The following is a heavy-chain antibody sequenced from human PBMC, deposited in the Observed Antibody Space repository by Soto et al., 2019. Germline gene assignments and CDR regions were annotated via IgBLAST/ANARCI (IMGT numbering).Heavy chain of an antibody. J-gene: IGHJ5*02. V-gene: IGHV1-3*01. CDR1: GYTFTSYA. CDR2: INAGNGNT. CDR3: ARSWKKASGDSDWFDP. D-gene: IGHD4-17*01. Sequence: QVQLVQSGAEVKKPGASVKVSCKASGYTFTSYAMHWVRQAPGQRLEWMGWINAGNGNTKYSQKFQGRVTITRDTSASTAYMELSSRRSEATVVYYCARSWKKASGDSDWFDPWGQGTLVTVSS.